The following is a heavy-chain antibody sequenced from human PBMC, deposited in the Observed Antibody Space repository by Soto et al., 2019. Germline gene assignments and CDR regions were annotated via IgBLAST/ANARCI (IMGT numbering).Heavy chain of an antibody. CDR3: ARVRSYSYGQGYAMDV. CDR2: ISSSSGYI. V-gene: IGHV3-21*01. D-gene: IGHD3-16*01. J-gene: IGHJ6*01. CDR1: GFTFSTYT. Sequence: GESLKISCAASGFTFSTYTMNWVRQPPGKGLEWVASISSSSGYIYYAGSPQGRFTISRDDAKNSLSLHMNSLTAEDTAVYYCARVRSYSYGQGYAMDVWGQGTSVTAPQ.